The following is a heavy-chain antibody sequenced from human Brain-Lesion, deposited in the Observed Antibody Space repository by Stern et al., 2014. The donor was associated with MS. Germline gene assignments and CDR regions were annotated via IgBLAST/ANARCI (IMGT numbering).Heavy chain of an antibody. V-gene: IGHV4-61*02. D-gene: IGHD5-18*01. J-gene: IGHJ4*02. CDR1: GGSISSGSDY. CDR3: ASGYRIFDY. Sequence: QMQLVESGPGLVKPSQTLSLTCTVSGGSISSGSDYWSWIRQPVGKGPEWIGRIHPSGSAFYTPPLQRRVTISTETSMNHVSLELNSATAADTAIYYCASGYRIFDYWGQGILVTVSS. CDR2: IHPSGSA.